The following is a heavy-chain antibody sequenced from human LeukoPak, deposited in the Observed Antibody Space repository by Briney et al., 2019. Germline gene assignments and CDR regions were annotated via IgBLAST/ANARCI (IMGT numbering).Heavy chain of an antibody. Sequence: GGSLRLSCAASGFTFSAYALNWVRQTPEKGLEWVSAILGSGGTTYYADSVKGRFTISRDNSKNTLYLQMNSLRAEDTAVYYCAKGQETVSGSYYVYDYWGQGTLVTVSS. CDR3: AKGQETVSGSYYVYDY. CDR2: ILGSGGTT. CDR1: GFTFSAYA. J-gene: IGHJ4*02. D-gene: IGHD1-26*01. V-gene: IGHV3-23*01.